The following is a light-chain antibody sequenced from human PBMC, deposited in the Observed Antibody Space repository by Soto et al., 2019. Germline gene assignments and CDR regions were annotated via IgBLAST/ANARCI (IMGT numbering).Light chain of an antibody. V-gene: IGKV1-39*01. CDR3: QQSYSTLSIP. CDR2: AAS. J-gene: IGKJ5*01. CDR1: ESIARH. Sequence: DIQMTQSPSSLSASVGDRVTITCRASESIARHLNWYQQKPGKAPKLLIYAASSLQNGVPSRFRGGGSGTEFTLTISNLQPEVFATYYCQQSYSTLSIPFGQGTRLELK.